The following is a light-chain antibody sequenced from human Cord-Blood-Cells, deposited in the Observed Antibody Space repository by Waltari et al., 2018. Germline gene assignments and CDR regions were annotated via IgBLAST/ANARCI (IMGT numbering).Light chain of an antibody. Sequence: QSALTQPRPVSGSPGQSVTISCTGTSSDVGGYNSLSWYQQHPGTAPNLMIYDVSKRPSGVPDRFSGSKSGNTASLTISGLQAEDEADYYCCSYAGSYTVVFGGGTKLTVL. CDR2: DVS. CDR3: CSYAGSYTVV. CDR1: SSDVGGYNS. J-gene: IGLJ2*01. V-gene: IGLV2-11*01.